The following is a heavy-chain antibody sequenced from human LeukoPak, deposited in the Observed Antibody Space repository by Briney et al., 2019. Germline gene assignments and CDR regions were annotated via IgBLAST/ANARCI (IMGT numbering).Heavy chain of an antibody. Sequence: KPGGSLRLSCAASGFTFSSYSMNWVRQAPGKGLEWVSSISSSSYIYYADSMKGRFTISRDNAKNSLYLQMNSLRAEDTAVYYCAREGEYAVAFDYWGQGTLVTVSS. CDR2: ISSSSYI. J-gene: IGHJ4*02. CDR1: GFTFSSYS. D-gene: IGHD3-10*01. CDR3: AREGEYAVAFDY. V-gene: IGHV3-21*01.